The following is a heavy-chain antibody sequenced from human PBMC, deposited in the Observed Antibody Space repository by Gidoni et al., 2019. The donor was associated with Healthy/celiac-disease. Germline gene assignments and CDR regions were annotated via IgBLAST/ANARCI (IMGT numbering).Heavy chain of an antibody. V-gene: IGHV1-69*01. CDR3: AREGGASYYDSSGYRSYWYFDL. CDR1: GGTFSSYA. CDR2: IIPIFGTA. J-gene: IGHJ2*01. D-gene: IGHD3-22*01. Sequence: QVQLVQSGAEVKKPGSSVKVSCKASGGTFSSYAISWVRQAPGQGLEWMGGIIPIFGTANYAQKFQGRVTITADESTSTAYMELSSLRSEDTAVYYCAREGGASYYDSSGYRSYWYFDLWGRGTLVTVSS.